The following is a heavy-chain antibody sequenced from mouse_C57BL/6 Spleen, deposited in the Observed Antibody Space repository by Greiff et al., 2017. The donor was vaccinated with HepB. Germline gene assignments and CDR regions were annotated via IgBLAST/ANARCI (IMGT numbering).Heavy chain of an antibody. CDR1: GYTFTSYW. CDR2: IHPNSGST. Sequence: QVQLQQPGAELVKPGASVKLSCKASGYTFTSYWMHWVKQRPGQGLEWIGMIHPNSGSTNYNEKFKSKATLTVDKSSSTAYMQLSSLTSEDSAVYYCARSNYYGSLYYFDYWAKAPLSQSPQ. D-gene: IGHD1-1*01. J-gene: IGHJ2*01. V-gene: IGHV1-64*01. CDR3: ARSNYYGSLYYFDY.